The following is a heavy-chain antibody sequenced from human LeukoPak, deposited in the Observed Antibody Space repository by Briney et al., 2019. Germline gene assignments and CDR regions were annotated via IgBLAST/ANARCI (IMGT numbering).Heavy chain of an antibody. V-gene: IGHV3-9*01. CDR1: GFTFDDYA. Sequence: PGRSLRLSCAASGFTFDDYAMHWVRQAPGKGLEWVSGISWNSGSIGYADSVKGRFTISRDNAKNSLYLQMNSLRAEDTALYYCAKESYCSGGSCYSSVIGDWYYNGMDVWGQGTTVTVS. D-gene: IGHD2-15*01. CDR2: ISWNSGSI. J-gene: IGHJ6*02. CDR3: AKESYCSGGSCYSSVIGDWYYNGMDV.